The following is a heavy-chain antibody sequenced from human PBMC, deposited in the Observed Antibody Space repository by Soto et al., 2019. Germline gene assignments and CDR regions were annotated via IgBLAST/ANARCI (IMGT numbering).Heavy chain of an antibody. D-gene: IGHD2-21*02. J-gene: IGHJ6*02. CDR3: AKSTCGTANGLDV. V-gene: IGHV3-9*01. CDR1: GFSFDDYA. CDR2: ISYYSGSI. Sequence: EVKLVESGGGLVQPGRSLRLSCAASGFSFDDYAMHWVRQAPGKGLEWVSGISYYSGSIGYADSVKGRFTISRDNAKKSLYLQMNSLRGEDTALYYCAKSTCGTANGLDVWGQGTTVTVSS.